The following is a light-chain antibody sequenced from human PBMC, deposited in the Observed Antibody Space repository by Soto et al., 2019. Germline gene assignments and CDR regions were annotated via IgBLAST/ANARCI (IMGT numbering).Light chain of an antibody. CDR2: DVS. CDR3: FTYAGSYTSLV. J-gene: IGLJ1*01. Sequence: QSALTQPRSVSGSPGQSVTISCTGTSSDVGGYNYVSWYQQNPGKAPKLMIYDVSKRPSGVPDRFSGSKSGNTASLTISGLQAEDEAEYYCFTYAGSYTSLVFGTGTKLTVL. V-gene: IGLV2-11*01. CDR1: SSDVGGYNY.